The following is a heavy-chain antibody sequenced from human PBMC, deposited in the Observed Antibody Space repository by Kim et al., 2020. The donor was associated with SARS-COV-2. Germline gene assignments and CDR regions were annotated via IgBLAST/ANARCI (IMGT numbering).Heavy chain of an antibody. CDR2: ST. J-gene: IGHJ5*02. V-gene: IGHV4-59*01. CDR3: ARDLAHWFDP. Sequence: STKYNPSLKSRVTISVDTSKNQCSLKLSSVTAADTAVYYCARDLAHWFDPWGQGTLVTVSS.